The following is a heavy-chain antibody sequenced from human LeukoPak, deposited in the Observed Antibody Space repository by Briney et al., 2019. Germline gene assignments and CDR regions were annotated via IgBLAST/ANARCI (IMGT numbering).Heavy chain of an antibody. V-gene: IGHV1-69*04. J-gene: IGHJ4*02. CDR3: ARDVSIAARPSVTGFDY. D-gene: IGHD6-6*01. CDR2: IIPILGIA. CDR1: GGTFSSYA. Sequence: SVKVSCKASGGTFSSYAISWVRQAPGQGLEWMGRIIPILGIANYAQKFQGRVTITADKSTSTAYMELSSLRSEDTAVYCCARDVSIAARPSVTGFDYWGQGTLVTVSS.